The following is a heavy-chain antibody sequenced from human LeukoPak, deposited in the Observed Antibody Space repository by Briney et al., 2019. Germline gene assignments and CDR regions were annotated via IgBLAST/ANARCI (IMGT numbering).Heavy chain of an antibody. CDR1: GFTFGDYA. J-gene: IGHJ1*01. CDR2: IRSNAYGGTT. Sequence: PGGSLRLSCTTSGFTFGDYAMSWVRQAPGKGLEWVGFIRSNAYGGTTEYAASVKGRFIISRDESKSITYLQMNSLQTEDTAVYYCTRDLRAYCGDSCLHEYFQHWGQGTLVTVSS. V-gene: IGHV3-49*04. D-gene: IGHD2-21*01. CDR3: TRDLRAYCGDSCLHEYFQH.